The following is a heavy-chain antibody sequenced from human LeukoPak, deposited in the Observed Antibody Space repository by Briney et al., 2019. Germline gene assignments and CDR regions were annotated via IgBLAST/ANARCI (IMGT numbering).Heavy chain of an antibody. D-gene: IGHD3-10*01. J-gene: IGHJ4*02. CDR2: IYYSGST. CDR3: ARNAMARGNHFDY. Sequence: SETLSLTCTVSGGSISSSSYYWGWIRQPPGKGLEWIGSIYYSGSTYYNPSLKSRVTISVDTSKNQFSLKLSSVTAADTAVYYCARNAMARGNHFDYWGQGTLVAVSS. CDR1: GGSISSSSYY. V-gene: IGHV4-39*01.